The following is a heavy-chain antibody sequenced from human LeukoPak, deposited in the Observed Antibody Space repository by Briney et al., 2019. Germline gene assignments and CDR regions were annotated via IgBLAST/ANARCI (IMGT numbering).Heavy chain of an antibody. CDR3: ARVEEVYYYHYMDI. CDR2: IYTSGST. V-gene: IGHV4-61*02. Sequence: KSSETLSLTCTVSGGSISSGSYYWSWIRQPAGKGLEWIGRIYTSGSTNYNPSLKSRVTISVDTSKNQFSLKLTSVTAADTAVYYCARVEEVYYYHYMDIWGKGTTVTVSS. J-gene: IGHJ6*03. CDR1: GGSISSGSYY.